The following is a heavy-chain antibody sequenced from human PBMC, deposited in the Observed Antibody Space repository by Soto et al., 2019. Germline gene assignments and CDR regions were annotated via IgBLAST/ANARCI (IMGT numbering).Heavy chain of an antibody. J-gene: IGHJ6*02. CDR3: AGDGELWPDYYYYGMDV. CDR2: IYYSGST. Sequence: QLQLQESGPGLVKPSETLSLTCTVSGGSISSSSYYWGWIRQPPGKGLEWIGSIYYSGSTYYNPSLRKRVSTPDEAAPNQFSGMRCAVAAADTAVYYWAGDGELWPDYYYYGMDVWGQGTTVTVSS. CDR1: GGSISSSSYY. V-gene: IGHV4-39*02. D-gene: IGHD3-16*01.